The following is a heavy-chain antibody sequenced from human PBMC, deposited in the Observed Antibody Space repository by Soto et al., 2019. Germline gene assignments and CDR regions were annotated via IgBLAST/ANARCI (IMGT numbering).Heavy chain of an antibody. CDR1: GGSISSYY. J-gene: IGHJ4*02. CDR2: IHYSGST. V-gene: IGHV4-59*08. CDR3: ARHGLGLDY. D-gene: IGHD1-26*01. Sequence: SETLSLTCTVSGGSISSYYWSWIRQPPGKGLDYIGYIHYSGSTNYNPSLKSRVTISLDASKNQFSLKLSSVTAADTAVYYCARHGLGLDYWGQGTLVTVSS.